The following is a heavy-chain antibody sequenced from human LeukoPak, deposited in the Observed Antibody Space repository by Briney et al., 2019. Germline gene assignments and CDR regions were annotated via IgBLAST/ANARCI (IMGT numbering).Heavy chain of an antibody. Sequence: PGGSLRLSCIGSGFTFSNYAMHWVRQAPGKGLEWVSSISSSSSYIYYGDSVKGRFTISRDNAKDSLYLQMNSLRAEDTAVYYCARDYEIYWGQGTLVTVSS. D-gene: IGHD5-12*01. CDR2: ISSSSSYI. CDR3: ARDYEIY. V-gene: IGHV3-21*01. CDR1: GFTFSNYA. J-gene: IGHJ4*02.